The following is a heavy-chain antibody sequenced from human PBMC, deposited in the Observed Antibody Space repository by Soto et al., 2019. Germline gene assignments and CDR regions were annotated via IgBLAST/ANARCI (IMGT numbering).Heavy chain of an antibody. CDR1: VASISSRNW. CDR3: VKRSIVPLNWFDP. J-gene: IGHJ5*02. Sequence: SENLSVTCGVSVASISSRNWWSCFRPSPAKGLEWTGEIYHTGTTNYNPSLKSRVTLSVDKSKNQFSLTLTSVTAADTAVYYCVKRSIVPLNWFDPWGQGTMVTVSS. D-gene: IGHD2-15*01. CDR2: IYHTGTT. V-gene: IGHV4-4*02.